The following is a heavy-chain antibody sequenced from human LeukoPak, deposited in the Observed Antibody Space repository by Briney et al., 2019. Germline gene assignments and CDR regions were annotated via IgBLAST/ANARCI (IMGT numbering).Heavy chain of an antibody. V-gene: IGHV4-34*01. D-gene: IGHD3-3*01. Sequence: SETLSLTCAVYGGSFSGYYWSWIRQPPGKGLEWIGEINHSGSTNYNPSLKSRVTISVDTSKNQFSLKLSSVTAADTAVYYCARGDYDFWSGPEYFQHWGQGTLVTVSS. CDR3: ARGDYDFWSGPEYFQH. J-gene: IGHJ1*01. CDR1: GGSFSGYY. CDR2: INHSGST.